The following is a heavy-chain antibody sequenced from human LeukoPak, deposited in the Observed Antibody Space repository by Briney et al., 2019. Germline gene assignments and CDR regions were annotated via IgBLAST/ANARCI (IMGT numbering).Heavy chain of an antibody. D-gene: IGHD1-14*01. J-gene: IGHJ6*03. CDR1: RYTFTRYY. Sequence: ASVKVSCKPSRYTFTRYYMHWVGQAPRPGREGMGWISHNSGGTNYAQKFQGRVTMTRDTSISTAYMELSRLRSDDTAVYYCARGVAGVYFYYYMDVWGKGTTVTVSS. CDR3: ARGVAGVYFYYYMDV. CDR2: ISHNSGGT. V-gene: IGHV1-2*02.